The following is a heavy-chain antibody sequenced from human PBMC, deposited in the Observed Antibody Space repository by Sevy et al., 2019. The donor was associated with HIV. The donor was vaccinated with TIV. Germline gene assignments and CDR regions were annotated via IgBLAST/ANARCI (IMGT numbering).Heavy chain of an antibody. CDR2: ISSSSSYI. CDR3: ARDLAGIAAAGLAFDI. CDR1: GFTFSTYS. D-gene: IGHD6-13*01. J-gene: IGHJ3*02. V-gene: IGHV3-21*01. Sequence: LSLTCAASGFTFSTYSMNWVRQAPGKGLEWVSSISSSSSYIYYADSVKGRFTISRDNAKNSLYLQMNSLRAEDTAVYYCARDLAGIAAAGLAFDIWGQGTMVTVSS.